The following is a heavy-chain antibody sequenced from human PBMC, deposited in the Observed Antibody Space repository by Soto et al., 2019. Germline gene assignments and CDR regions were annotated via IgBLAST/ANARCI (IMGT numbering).Heavy chain of an antibody. D-gene: IGHD1-7*01. CDR2: ISYDGSNK. V-gene: IGHV3-30-3*01. CDR3: ARDRAASIRLKLELRPTLGWFDP. Sequence: QVQLVESGGGVVQPGRSLRLSCAASGFTFSSYAMHWVRQAPGKGLEWVAVISYDGSNKYYADSVKGRFTISRDNSKNTLYLQMDSLRAEDTAVYYCARDRAASIRLKLELRPTLGWFDPWGQGTLVTVSS. J-gene: IGHJ5*02. CDR1: GFTFSSYA.